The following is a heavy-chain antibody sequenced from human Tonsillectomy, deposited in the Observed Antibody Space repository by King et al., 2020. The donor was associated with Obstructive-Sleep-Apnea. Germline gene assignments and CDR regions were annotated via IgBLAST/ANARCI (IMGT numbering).Heavy chain of an antibody. D-gene: IGHD4-17*01. CDR2: INPNSGGT. CDR1: GYTFTGYY. CDR3: ATVAVSTATYYFDY. Sequence: QLGQSGAEVKKPGASVKVSCKASGYTFTGYYIHWVRQAPGQGLEWMGWINPNSGGTNYAQKFKGRVTMTRDTPISTAYMELSRLISDDPAVYYCATVAVSTATYYFDYWGQGTLVTVSS. J-gene: IGHJ4*02. V-gene: IGHV1-2*02.